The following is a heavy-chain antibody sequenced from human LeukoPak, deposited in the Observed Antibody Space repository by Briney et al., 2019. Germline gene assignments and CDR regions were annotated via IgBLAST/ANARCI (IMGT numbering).Heavy chain of an antibody. CDR3: ASLRERSYYARGFDY. CDR1: GGSIRSSSYY. V-gene: IGHV4-39*01. D-gene: IGHD1-26*01. J-gene: IGHJ4*02. Sequence: SETLSLTCTVSGGSIRSSSYYWGWIRQPPGKGLGWLGSIYYSGSTYYNPSLKSRVTISVDTSKNQFSLKLSSVTAAVTAVYYCASLRERSYYARGFDYWGQGTLVTVSS. CDR2: IYYSGST.